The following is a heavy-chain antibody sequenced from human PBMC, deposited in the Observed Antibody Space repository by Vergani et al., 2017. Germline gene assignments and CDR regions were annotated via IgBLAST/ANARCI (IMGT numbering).Heavy chain of an antibody. CDR1: GGTFSSYA. Sequence: QVQLVQSGAEVKKPGSSVKVSCKASGGTFSSYAISWVRQAPGQVLEWMGGIIPIFGTPHYAQKFQGRVTITADESTSTADMELSRLRSADTSVYYCARGYGDYGAGYYMDVWGKGTTVTGSS. CDR3: ARGYGDYGAGYYMDV. D-gene: IGHD4-17*01. V-gene: IGHV1-69*01. J-gene: IGHJ6*03. CDR2: IIPIFGTP.